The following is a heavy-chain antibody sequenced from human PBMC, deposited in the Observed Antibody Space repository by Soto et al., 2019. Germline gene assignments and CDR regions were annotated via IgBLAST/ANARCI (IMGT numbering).Heavy chain of an antibody. CDR3: GHRLTNHYGSGSPILN. J-gene: IGHJ4*02. V-gene: IGHV2-5*02. CDR1: GLSLSTTGVG. CDR2: IYWDDDK. Sequence: SGPTLVNPTQPLTLTCTFSGLSLSTTGVGVGWIRQPPGKALEWLALIYWDDDKRYNPSLKSRLTITKDTSKNQVVLTMTNMDPVDTATYYCGHRLTNHYGSGSPILNWGQGTLVTVSS. D-gene: IGHD3-10*01.